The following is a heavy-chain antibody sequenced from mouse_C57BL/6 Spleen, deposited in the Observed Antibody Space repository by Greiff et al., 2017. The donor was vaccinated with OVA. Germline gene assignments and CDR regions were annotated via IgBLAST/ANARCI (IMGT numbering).Heavy chain of an antibody. J-gene: IGHJ2*01. CDR1: GFTIKNTY. CDR2: IDPANGNT. V-gene: IGHV14-3*01. CDR3: DRGSSGYVRDY. Sequence: VQLQQSVAELVRPGASVKLSCTASGFTIKNTYMHWVKQRHEQGLEWIGRIDPANGNTNYAPKFQGKATITADPSSNTAYVQLSSLTSEDTAIDYCDRGSSGYVRDYWGQGTTLTVSS. D-gene: IGHD3-2*02.